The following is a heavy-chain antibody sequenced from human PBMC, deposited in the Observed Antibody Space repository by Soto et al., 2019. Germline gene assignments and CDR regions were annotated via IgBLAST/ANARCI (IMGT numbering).Heavy chain of an antibody. CDR2: IWYDGSNK. CDR3: XRXXFGXAXXKIYYYYYGMDV. V-gene: IGHV3-33*01. D-gene: IGHD3-10*01. CDR1: GFTFSSYG. J-gene: IGHJ6*02. Sequence: QVQLVESGGGVVQPGRSLRLSCAASGFTFSSYGMHWVRQAPGKGLEWVAVIWYDGSNKYYADSVKGRFTISRDNSKNTLYLQMNSLXXXDTAVYXXXRXXFGXAXXKIYYYYYGMDVWGQGTTVTVSS.